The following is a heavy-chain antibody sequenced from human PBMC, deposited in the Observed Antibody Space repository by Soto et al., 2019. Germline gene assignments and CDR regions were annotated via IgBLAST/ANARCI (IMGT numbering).Heavy chain of an antibody. Sequence: ASVKVSCKASRYTLTELSMHWVRQAPGKGLEWMGGFDPEDGETIYAQKFQGRVTMTEDTSTDTAYMELSSLRSEDTAVYYCATGFSHYGPGTIFDYWGQGTLVTVSS. J-gene: IGHJ4*02. CDR2: FDPEDGET. CDR3: ATGFSHYGPGTIFDY. V-gene: IGHV1-24*01. CDR1: RYTLTELS. D-gene: IGHD3-10*01.